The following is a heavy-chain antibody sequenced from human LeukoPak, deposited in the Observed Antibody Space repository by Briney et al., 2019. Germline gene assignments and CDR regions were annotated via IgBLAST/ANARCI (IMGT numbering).Heavy chain of an antibody. CDR3: AREIINYDILTGYFDH. CDR1: GGSISSSNW. D-gene: IGHD3-9*01. V-gene: IGHV4-4*02. J-gene: IGHJ4*02. Sequence: PSGTLSLTCAVSGGSISSSNWWSWVRQPPGKGLEWIGEIYRSGSTNYNPSLKSRVTISVDKSKNQFSLKLSSVTAADTAVYYCAREIINYDILTGYFDHWGQGTLVTVSS. CDR2: IYRSGST.